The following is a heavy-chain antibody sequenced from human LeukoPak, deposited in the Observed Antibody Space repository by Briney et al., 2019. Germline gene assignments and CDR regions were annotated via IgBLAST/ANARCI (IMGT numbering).Heavy chain of an antibody. V-gene: IGHV1-8*03. D-gene: IGHD6-19*01. CDR2: MNPNSGNT. CDR1: GYTFTSYG. CDR3: ARGIPSGYSSGWYGRYYYYYMDV. Sequence: ASVKVSCKASGYTFTSYGISWVRQATGQGLEWMGWMNPNSGNTGYAQKFQGRVTITRNTSISTAYMELSSLRSEDTAVYYCARGIPSGYSSGWYGRYYYYYMDVWGKGTTVTVSS. J-gene: IGHJ6*03.